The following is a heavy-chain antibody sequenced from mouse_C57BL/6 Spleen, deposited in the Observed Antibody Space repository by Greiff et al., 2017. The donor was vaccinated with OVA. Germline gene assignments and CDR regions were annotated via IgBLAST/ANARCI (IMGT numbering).Heavy chain of an antibody. CDR3: ARPYDYDVKAWFAY. J-gene: IGHJ3*01. D-gene: IGHD2-4*01. CDR1: GYTFTSYW. Sequence: QVHVKQPGAELVMPGASVKLSCKASGYTFTSYWMHWVKQRPGQGLEWIGEIDPSDSYTNYNQKFKGKSTLTVDKSSSTAYMQLSSLTSEDSAVYYCARPYDYDVKAWFAYWGQGTLVTVSA. CDR2: IDPSDSYT. V-gene: IGHV1-69*01.